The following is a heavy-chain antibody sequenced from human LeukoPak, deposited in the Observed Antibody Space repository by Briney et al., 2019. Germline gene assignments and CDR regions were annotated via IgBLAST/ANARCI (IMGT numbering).Heavy chain of an antibody. Sequence: SETLSLTCTVSSGSVSSRFYYWGWIRQPPGKGLEWIGSIYYTGSTYYNPSLESRVTISVDTSNNQFSLKLESVTAADTAVYYCARHSDGYSSSYSVDYWGQGNLVTVSS. CDR2: IYYTGST. V-gene: IGHV4-39*01. J-gene: IGHJ4*02. D-gene: IGHD6-13*01. CDR3: ARHSDGYSSSYSVDY. CDR1: SGSVSSRFYY.